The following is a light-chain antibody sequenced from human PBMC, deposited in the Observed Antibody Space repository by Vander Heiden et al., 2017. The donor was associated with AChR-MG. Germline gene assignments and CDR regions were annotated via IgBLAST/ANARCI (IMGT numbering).Light chain of an antibody. CDR1: QSVFSN. CDR3: QQYDKWPLA. Sequence: EIVMTQSPATLSVSPGERAILSCRASQSVFSNLAWYQQKPGQAPRLLIYAASTRATGVPARLSGSGSGTEFTLTISSLQSEDFAVYYCQQYDKWPLAFGGGTKVEIK. J-gene: IGKJ4*01. V-gene: IGKV3-15*01. CDR2: AAS.